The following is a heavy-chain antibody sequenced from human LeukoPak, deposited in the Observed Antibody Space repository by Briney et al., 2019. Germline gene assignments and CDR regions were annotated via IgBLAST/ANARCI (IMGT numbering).Heavy chain of an antibody. CDR2: ISSSGSTI. CDR3: AKDLVVYAMGAFDI. J-gene: IGHJ3*02. CDR1: GFTFSSYE. V-gene: IGHV3-48*03. D-gene: IGHD2-8*01. Sequence: GGSLRLSCAASGFTFSSYEMNWVRQAPGKGLEWVSYISSSGSTIYYADSVKGRFTISRDNAKNSLYLQMNSLRAEDTAVYYCAKDLVVYAMGAFDIWGQGTMVTVSS.